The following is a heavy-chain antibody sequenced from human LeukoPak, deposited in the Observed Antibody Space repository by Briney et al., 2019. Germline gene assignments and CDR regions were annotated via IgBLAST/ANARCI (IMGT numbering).Heavy chain of an antibody. J-gene: IGHJ6*03. Sequence: KPSETLSLTCAVSGGSISSNNWWNWVRQPPGKGLEWIGEIYHSGSTNYNPSLKSRVTISVDKSKNQFSLKLSSVTAADTAVYYCARETSQKGAHYMDVWGKGTTVTISS. D-gene: IGHD3-16*01. CDR2: IYHSGST. CDR3: ARETSQKGAHYMDV. V-gene: IGHV4-4*02. CDR1: GGSISSNNW.